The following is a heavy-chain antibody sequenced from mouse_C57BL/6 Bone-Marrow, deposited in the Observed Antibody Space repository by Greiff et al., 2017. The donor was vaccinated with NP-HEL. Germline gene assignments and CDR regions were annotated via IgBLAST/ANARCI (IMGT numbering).Heavy chain of an antibody. Sequence: EVMLVESGGDLVKPGGSLKLSCAASGFTFSSYGMSWFRQTPDKRLEWVATISSGGSYTSYPDSVKGRFTISRDNAKNTLYLQMSSLKSEDTAMYYCARHGPYAMDYWGQGTSVTVSS. CDR1: GFTFSSYG. V-gene: IGHV5-6*01. J-gene: IGHJ4*01. CDR2: ISSGGSYT. CDR3: ARHGPYAMDY.